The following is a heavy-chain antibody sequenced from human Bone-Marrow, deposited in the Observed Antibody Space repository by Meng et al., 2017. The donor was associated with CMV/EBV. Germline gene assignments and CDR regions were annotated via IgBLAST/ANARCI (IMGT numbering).Heavy chain of an antibody. J-gene: IGHJ4*02. CDR3: ARAIGLGY. D-gene: IGHD6-19*01. Sequence: GECLKISCVASGFIFSDYWMSWVRQAPGKGLEWVANIQQDGSTKNYVGSVKGRFTISRDNLRNSVYLQMNSLRDEDSAVYYCARAIGLGYWGQGTMVTVSS. CDR1: GFIFSDYW. CDR2: IQQDGSTK. V-gene: IGHV3-7*01.